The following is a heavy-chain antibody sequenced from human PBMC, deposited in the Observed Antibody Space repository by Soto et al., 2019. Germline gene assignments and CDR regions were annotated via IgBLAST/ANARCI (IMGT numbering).Heavy chain of an antibody. CDR2: INHSGST. V-gene: IGHV4-34*01. Sequence: SETLSLTCAVYGGSFSGYYWSWLRQPPGRGLEWIGAINHSGSTNYNPSLKSPVTISVYTSKNQFSPKLSSVTASDTAVYYCARGASGYSYVWGQGTLVTVSS. CDR3: ARGASGYSYV. D-gene: IGHD5-18*01. J-gene: IGHJ4*02. CDR1: GGSFSGYY.